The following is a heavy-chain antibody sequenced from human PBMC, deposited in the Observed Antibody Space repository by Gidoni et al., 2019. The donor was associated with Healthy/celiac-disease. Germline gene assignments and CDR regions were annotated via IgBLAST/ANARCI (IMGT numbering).Heavy chain of an antibody. J-gene: IGHJ6*03. V-gene: IGHV3-33*01. CDR1: GFTFSSYG. CDR3: ARDLGAYYYYMDV. D-gene: IGHD3-16*01. Sequence: HVQLVESGVGVVQPGRSLRLSCAASGFTFSSYGMHWVRQAPGKGMEWVAVIWYDGSNKYYADSVKGRFTISRDNSKNKLYLQMNSLRAEDTDVYYCARDLGAYYYYMDVWGKGTTVTVSS. CDR2: IWYDGSNK.